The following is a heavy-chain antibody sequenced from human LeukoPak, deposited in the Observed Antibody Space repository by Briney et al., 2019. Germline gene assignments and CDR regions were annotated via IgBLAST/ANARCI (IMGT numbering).Heavy chain of an antibody. CDR1: GYTFTSYA. J-gene: IGHJ6*03. V-gene: IGHV1-3*03. Sequence: GASVKVSCKASGYTFTSYAMHWVRQAPGQRLEWMGWINAGNGNTKYSQEFQGRVTITRDTSASTAYMELSSLRSKDMAVYYCARDGAARPDYYYYMDVWGKGTTVTVSS. CDR2: INAGNGNT. CDR3: ARDGAARPDYYYYMDV. D-gene: IGHD6-6*01.